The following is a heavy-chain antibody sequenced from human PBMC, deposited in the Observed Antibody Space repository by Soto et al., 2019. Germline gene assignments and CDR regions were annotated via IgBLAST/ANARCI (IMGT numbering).Heavy chain of an antibody. CDR2: IYYSGST. CDR3: ARGLAIAAAGPIPNWFDP. J-gene: IGHJ5*02. V-gene: IGHV4-31*03. D-gene: IGHD6-13*01. CDR1: GGSISSGGYY. Sequence: PSETLSLTCTVSGGSISSGGYYWSWIRQHPGKGLEWIGYIYYSGSTYYNPSLKSRVTISVDTSKNQFSLKLSSVTAVDTAVYYCARGLAIAAAGPIPNWFDPWGQGTLVTVSS.